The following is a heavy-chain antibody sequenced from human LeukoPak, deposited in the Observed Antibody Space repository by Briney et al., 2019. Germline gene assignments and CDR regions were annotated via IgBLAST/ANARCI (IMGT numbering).Heavy chain of an antibody. J-gene: IGHJ4*02. CDR2: ISPTGSTT. V-gene: IGHV3-74*01. CDR1: GFSFSGHW. CDR3: ANELRFLEWSSGGPDY. Sequence: PGGSLRLSCTVSGFSFSGHWMHWARQLPGKGLVWVSRISPTGSTTSYADSVKGRSTISRDNSKNTLYLQMNSLRAEDTAVYYCANELRFLEWSSGGPDYWGQGTLVTVSS. D-gene: IGHD3-3*01.